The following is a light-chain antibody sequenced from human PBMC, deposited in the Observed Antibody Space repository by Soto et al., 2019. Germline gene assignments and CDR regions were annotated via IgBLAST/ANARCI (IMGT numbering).Light chain of an antibody. CDR3: AVWDDNLKGL. CDR2: AND. V-gene: IGLV1-44*01. CDR1: RSNIGGNA. J-gene: IGLJ2*01. Sequence: QSVLTQPPSMSGTPGQRVTISCSGSRSNIGGNAVTWYQQVPGTAPRLLIYANDQRPSGVSDRFSGSKSATSASLAISGLQSEDEADYDCAVWDDNLKGLFGGGTQLTVL.